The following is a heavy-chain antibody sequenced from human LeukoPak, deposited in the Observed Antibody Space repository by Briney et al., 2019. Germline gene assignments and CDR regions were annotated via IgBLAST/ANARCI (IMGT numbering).Heavy chain of an antibody. CDR3: ARGGTYALV. Sequence: SETLSLTCTVSGGSIRTYFWSWIRQPPGKGLEWIGYISYSGSTNYNPSLKSRVTISVDTSENQFSLKLNSMTAADTAVYYCARGGTYALVWGQGTLVTVSS. CDR1: GGSIRTYF. CDR2: ISYSGST. D-gene: IGHD3-16*01. V-gene: IGHV4-59*01. J-gene: IGHJ4*02.